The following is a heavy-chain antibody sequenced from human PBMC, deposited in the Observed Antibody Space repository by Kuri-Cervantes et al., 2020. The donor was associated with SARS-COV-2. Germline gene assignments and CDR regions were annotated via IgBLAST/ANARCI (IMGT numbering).Heavy chain of an antibody. J-gene: IGHJ6*03. V-gene: IGHV1-2*02. D-gene: IGHD2-2*01. CDR1: GYTFTGYY. CDR2: INPNSGGT. CDR3: ARVQTLPAAISGTLPRGQYYYYYYYMDV. Sequence: ASVKVSCKASGYTFTGYYMHWVRQAPGQGLEWMGWINPNSGGTNYAQKFQGRVTMTRNTSISTAYMELSSLRSEDTAVYYCARVQTLPAAISGTLPRGQYYYYYYYMDVWGKGTTVTVSS.